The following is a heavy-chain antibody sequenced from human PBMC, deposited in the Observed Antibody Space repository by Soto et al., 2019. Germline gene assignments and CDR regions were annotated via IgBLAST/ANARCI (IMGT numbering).Heavy chain of an antibody. V-gene: IGHV5-51*01. CDR2: IYPGDSDT. CDR1: GYSFTSYW. Sequence: GESLKICCKGSGYSFTSYWIGWVRQMPGKGLEWMGIIYPGDSDTRYSPSFQGQVTISADKSISTAYLQWSSLKASDTAMYYCARQRNSSGWSPDAIDIWGQATMVTVSS. CDR3: ARQRNSSGWSPDAIDI. D-gene: IGHD6-19*01. J-gene: IGHJ3*02.